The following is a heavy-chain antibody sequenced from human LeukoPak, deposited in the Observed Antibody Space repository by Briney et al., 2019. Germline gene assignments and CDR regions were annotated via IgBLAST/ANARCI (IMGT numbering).Heavy chain of an antibody. CDR3: ATGYDYIY. V-gene: IGHV3-21*01. CDR1: GFTFSGYT. Sequence: GSLRLSCAASGFTFSGYTMNWVRQAPRKGLEWVSCISAGSSNIYYADSVRGRFTISRDNAKNSLYLQMNSLRAEDTAVYYCATGYDYIYWGQGILVTVSS. CDR2: ISAGSSNI. D-gene: IGHD5-12*01. J-gene: IGHJ4*02.